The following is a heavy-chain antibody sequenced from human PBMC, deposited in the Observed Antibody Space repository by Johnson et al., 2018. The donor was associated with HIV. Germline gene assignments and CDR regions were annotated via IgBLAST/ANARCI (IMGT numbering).Heavy chain of an antibody. V-gene: IGHV3-20*04. CDR2: LNWNGGRP. CDR1: GFTFDDYA. D-gene: IGHD1-1*01. CDR3: ARGSYLNDDAFDI. J-gene: IGHJ3*02. Sequence: VQLVESGGGVVRPGGSLRLSCVASGFTFDDYAMSWVRQAPGKGLEWVAGLNWNGGRPGYADSVKGRFTISRDNSKNTLYLQMGSLRAEDMAVYYCARGSYLNDDAFDIWGLGAMVTVSS.